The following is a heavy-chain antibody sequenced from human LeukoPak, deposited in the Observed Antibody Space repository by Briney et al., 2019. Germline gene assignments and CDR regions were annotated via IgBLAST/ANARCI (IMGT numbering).Heavy chain of an antibody. J-gene: IGHJ4*02. Sequence: GESLKISCKGSGYSFTNYWIAWVRQMPGKGLEWMGIIYPGDSDTRYSPSFQGQVIISADKSISTAYLQWSSLKASDGAMYYCARLIVGAARYFDYWGQGTLVTVSS. CDR2: IYPGDSDT. CDR1: GYSFTNYW. D-gene: IGHD1-26*01. V-gene: IGHV5-51*01. CDR3: ARLIVGAARYFDY.